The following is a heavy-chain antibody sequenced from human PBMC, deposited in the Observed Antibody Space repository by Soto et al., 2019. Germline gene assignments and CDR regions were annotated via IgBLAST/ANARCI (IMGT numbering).Heavy chain of an antibody. CDR2: IRPDGSET. CDR1: GFTFTDFY. CDR3: ADWGGHDYNY. J-gene: IGHJ4*02. Sequence: EVQLVKSGGGLVQPGGSLRLSCVASGFTFTDFYMNWVRQAPGKGLEWVANIRPDGSETNYVESVKGRFTTSRDNAKNSLFLQMNSLRADDTAVYYCADWGGHDYNYWGQGILVTVSS. D-gene: IGHD4-4*01. V-gene: IGHV3-7*03.